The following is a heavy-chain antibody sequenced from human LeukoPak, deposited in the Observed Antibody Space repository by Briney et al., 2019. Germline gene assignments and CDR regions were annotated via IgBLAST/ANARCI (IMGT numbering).Heavy chain of an antibody. V-gene: IGHV1-18*01. CDR1: GYTFTSYG. CDR3: ARARITMVRGVILGYYYYGMDV. CDR2: ISAYNGNT. J-gene: IGHJ6*02. Sequence: ASAKVSCKASGYTFTSYGISWVRQAPGQGLEWMGWISAYNGNTNYAQKLQGRVTMTTDTSTSTAYMELRSLRSDDTAVYYCARARITMVRGVILGYYYYGMDVWGQGTTVTVSS. D-gene: IGHD3-10*01.